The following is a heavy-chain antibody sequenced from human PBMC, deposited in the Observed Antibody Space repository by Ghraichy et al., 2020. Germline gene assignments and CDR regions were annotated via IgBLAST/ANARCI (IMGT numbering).Heavy chain of an antibody. Sequence: IYYSGSTNYNPSLKSRVTISVDTSKNQFSLKLSSVTAADTAVYYCARAPDTAMVTREIYYYYMYV. CDR2: IYYSGST. V-gene: IGHV4-59*01. CDR3: ARAPDTAMVTREIYYYYMYV. J-gene: IGHJ6*03. D-gene: IGHD5-18*01.